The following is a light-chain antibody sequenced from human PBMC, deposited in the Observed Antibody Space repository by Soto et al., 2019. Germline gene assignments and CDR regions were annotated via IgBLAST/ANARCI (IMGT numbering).Light chain of an antibody. V-gene: IGLV2-18*02. CDR1: SSDVGSYNR. CDR3: SSYTSSSTFV. CDR2: EVS. Sequence: QSVVTPPPSVSGSPGQSVTISCTGTSSDVGSYNRVSWYKQPPGTAPKLMIYEVSNRPSGVPDRFSGSKSGNTASLTISGLQAEDEADYYCSSYTSSSTFVFGTGTKVTVL. J-gene: IGLJ1*01.